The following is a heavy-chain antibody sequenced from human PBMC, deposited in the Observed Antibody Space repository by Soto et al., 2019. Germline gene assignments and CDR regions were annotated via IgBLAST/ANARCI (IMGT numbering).Heavy chain of an antibody. Sequence: SETLSLTCAVYGGSFSGYYWSWIRQPPGKGLEWIGEINHSGSTNYNPSLKSRVTISVDTSKNQFSLKLSSVTAADTAVYYCARVGIGTSNGAFDIWGKGTMVTV. CDR2: INHSGST. CDR3: ARVGIGTSNGAFDI. CDR1: GGSFSGYY. V-gene: IGHV4-34*01. D-gene: IGHD6-13*01. J-gene: IGHJ3*02.